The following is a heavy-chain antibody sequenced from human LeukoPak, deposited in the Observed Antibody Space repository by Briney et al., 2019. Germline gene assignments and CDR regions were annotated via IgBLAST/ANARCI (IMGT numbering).Heavy chain of an antibody. V-gene: IGHV3-15*07. CDR3: STTYYYDSSEGY. D-gene: IGHD3-22*01. J-gene: IGHJ4*02. CDR2: IKSKTDGGTT. Sequence: GGSLRLSCAASGFTFSNAWMNWVRQAPGKGLEWVGRIKSKTDGGTTDYAAPVKGRFTISRDDSKDTLYLQMNSLKTEDTAVYYCSTTYYYDSSEGYWGQGTLVTVSS. CDR1: GFTFSNAW.